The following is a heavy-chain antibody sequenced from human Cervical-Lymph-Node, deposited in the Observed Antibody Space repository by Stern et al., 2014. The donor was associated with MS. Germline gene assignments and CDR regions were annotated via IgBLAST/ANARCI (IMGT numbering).Heavy chain of an antibody. J-gene: IGHJ4*02. CDR1: GFTFSNYA. D-gene: IGHD3-3*02. V-gene: IGHV3-30-3*01. CDR2: TSDDGDKN. CDR3: ARSAHSDY. Sequence: VQLVESGGGVVQPGRSLRLSCVASGFTFSNYAMHWVRQAPGTGLEWVAVTSDDGDKNYYADSVRGRFTVSRNNSKNTLYLQISSLRPDDTATYYCARSAHSDYWGQGSLVIVSS.